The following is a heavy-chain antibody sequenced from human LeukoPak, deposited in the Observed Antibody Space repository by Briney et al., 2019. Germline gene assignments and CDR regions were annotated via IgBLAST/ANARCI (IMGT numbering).Heavy chain of an antibody. J-gene: IGHJ4*02. D-gene: IGHD3-9*01. V-gene: IGHV3-30*02. Sequence: PGGSLRLSCAASGFTFSSYGMHWVRQAPGKGLEWVAFIRYDGSNKYYADSVKGRFTVSRDNSKNTLYLQMNSLRAEDTAVYYCAKDPHYDILTGYYYWGQGTLVTVSS. CDR2: IRYDGSNK. CDR3: AKDPHYDILTGYYY. CDR1: GFTFSSYG.